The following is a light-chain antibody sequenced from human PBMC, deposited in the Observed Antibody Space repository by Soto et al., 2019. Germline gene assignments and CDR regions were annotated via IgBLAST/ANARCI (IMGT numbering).Light chain of an antibody. CDR2: GNT. J-gene: IGLJ1*01. V-gene: IGLV1-40*01. CDR3: QSYDSTLSARYV. Sequence: QSVLTQPPSVSGAPGQRVTISCTGSSSNIGAGYDVHWYQQRPGTAPKLLIFGNTNRPSGVPDRFSGSKSGTSASLAITGLQAEDEGDYYCQSYDSTLSARYVFGTGTKLTAL. CDR1: SSNIGAGYD.